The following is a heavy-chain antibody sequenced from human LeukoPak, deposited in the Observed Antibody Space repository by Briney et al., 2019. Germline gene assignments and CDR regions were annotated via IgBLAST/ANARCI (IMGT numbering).Heavy chain of an antibody. CDR3: AGAYSAYDPFDY. Sequence: GGSLRLSCAASGFTFSSYWMHWVRQAPGKGLVWVSRLNADGNSITYADSVRGRFTISRDNAKNTVHLQMNSLRVEDTAIYFCAGAYSAYDPFDYWGQGILVTVSS. CDR2: LNADGNSI. CDR1: GFTFSSYW. V-gene: IGHV3-74*01. D-gene: IGHD5-12*01. J-gene: IGHJ4*02.